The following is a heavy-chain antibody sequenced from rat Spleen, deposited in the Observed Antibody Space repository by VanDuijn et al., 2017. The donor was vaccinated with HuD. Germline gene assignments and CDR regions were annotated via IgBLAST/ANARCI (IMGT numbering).Heavy chain of an antibody. J-gene: IGHJ2*01. D-gene: IGHD2-2*01. Sequence: EVQLVESGGGLVQPGRSLKLSCAASGFTFSSFPMAWVRQAPKKGLEWVAYINYDGGSTYYRDSVKGRFTISRDNAKSSLYLQMNSLRSEDTATYYCAVAGYGYWGQGVMVTVSS. CDR1: GFTFSSFP. CDR2: INYDGGST. CDR3: AVAGYGY. V-gene: IGHV5-20*01.